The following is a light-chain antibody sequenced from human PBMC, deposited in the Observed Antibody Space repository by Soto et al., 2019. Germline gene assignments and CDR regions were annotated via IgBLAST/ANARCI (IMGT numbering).Light chain of an antibody. V-gene: IGLV1-51*01. CDR1: SSNVGNNF. Sequence: QSVLTQPPSVSAAPGQTVTISCSGSSSNVGNNFVSWYQQLPGAAPKFLIYDDSKRASGIPDRFSGSKTGSSATLAITGLQPGDEADYYCETWDSRLSAGVFGTGTKLTVL. CDR2: DDS. CDR3: ETWDSRLSAGV. J-gene: IGLJ1*01.